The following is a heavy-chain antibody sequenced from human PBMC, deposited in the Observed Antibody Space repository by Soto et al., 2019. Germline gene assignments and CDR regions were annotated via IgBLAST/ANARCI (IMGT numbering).Heavy chain of an antibody. Sequence: QVQLVQSGAEVTKPGSSVKVSCKASGGTFSSYTISWVRQAPGQGLEWMGRIIPILGIANYAQKFQGRVTITADKSTSTAYMELSSLRSEDTAVYYCARDRAGYCSGGSCYSSFYYFDYWGQGTLVTVSS. CDR2: IIPILGIA. CDR1: GGTFSSYT. D-gene: IGHD2-15*01. J-gene: IGHJ4*02. V-gene: IGHV1-69*08. CDR3: ARDRAGYCSGGSCYSSFYYFDY.